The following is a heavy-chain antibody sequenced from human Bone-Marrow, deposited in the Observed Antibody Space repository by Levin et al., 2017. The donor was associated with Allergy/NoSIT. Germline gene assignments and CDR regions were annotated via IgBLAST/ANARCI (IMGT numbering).Heavy chain of an antibody. Sequence: SETLSLTCAVSGGSFDDGFWSWIRQSPGKGLEWIGEVTHSGVTEYNPSLKSRVTISVDSSKNQFSLKVTSVTAADTGVYYCARQRCNNAGGCFGDDLFDSWGRGTLVTVSS. CDR3: ARQRCNNAGGCFGDDLFDS. D-gene: IGHD2-8*01. J-gene: IGHJ4*02. CDR2: VTHSGVT. CDR1: GGSFDDGF. V-gene: IGHV4-34*01.